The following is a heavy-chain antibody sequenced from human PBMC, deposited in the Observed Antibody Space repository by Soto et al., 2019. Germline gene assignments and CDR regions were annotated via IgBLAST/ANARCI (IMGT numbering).Heavy chain of an antibody. CDR1: GFTFSSYA. Sequence: PGGSLRLSCAASGFTFSSYAMHWVRQAPGKGLEWVAVISYDGSNKYYADSVKGRFTISRDNSKNTLYLQMNSLRAEDTAVYYCARAGEEYSSGWYLDYWGQGTLVTVSS. D-gene: IGHD6-19*01. V-gene: IGHV3-30-3*01. CDR2: ISYDGSNK. J-gene: IGHJ4*02. CDR3: ARAGEEYSSGWYLDY.